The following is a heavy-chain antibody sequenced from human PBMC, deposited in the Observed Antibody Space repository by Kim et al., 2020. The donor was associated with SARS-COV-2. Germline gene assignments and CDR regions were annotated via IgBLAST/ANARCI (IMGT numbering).Heavy chain of an antibody. CDR3: ARQRSADWYNGWNFDL. J-gene: IGHJ2*01. CDR1: GGSISSTYNY. Sequence: SETLSLTCAVSGGSISSTYNYWAWIRQPPGKGLEWLGCMYYAGTTHYNPSLKSRLTMTVDTSKNQFSLKVSSVTVADTAIYYCARQRSADWYNGWNFDLWGRGTLVTVSS. D-gene: IGHD3-9*01. V-gene: IGHV4-39*01. CDR2: MYYAGTT.